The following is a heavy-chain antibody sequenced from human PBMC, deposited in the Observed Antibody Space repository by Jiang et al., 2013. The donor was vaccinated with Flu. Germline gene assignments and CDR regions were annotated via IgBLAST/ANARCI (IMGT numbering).Heavy chain of an antibody. Sequence: GAEVKKPGASVKVSCKASGYTFTGYYMHWVRQAPGQGLEWMGWINPNSGGTNYAQKFQGRVTMTRDTSISTAYMELSRLRSDDTAVYYCAREADDSSGDAFDIWGQGTMVTVSS. CDR3: AREADDSSGDAFDI. J-gene: IGHJ3*02. D-gene: IGHD3-22*01. CDR2: INPNSGGT. V-gene: IGHV1-2*02. CDR1: GYTFTGYY.